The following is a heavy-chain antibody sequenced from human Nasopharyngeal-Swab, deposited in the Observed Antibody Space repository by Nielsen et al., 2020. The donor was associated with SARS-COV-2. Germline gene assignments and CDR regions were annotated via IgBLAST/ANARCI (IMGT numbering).Heavy chain of an antibody. V-gene: IGHV3-7*01. Sequence: GESLKISCAASGFTFSSYWMSWVRQAPGKGLEWVANIKQDGSEKYYVDSVKGRFTISRDNAKNSLYLQMNSLRAEDTALYYCASGSGGDSRYWGQGTLVTVSS. CDR3: ASGSGGDSRY. CDR1: GFTFSSYW. D-gene: IGHD4-23*01. J-gene: IGHJ4*02. CDR2: IKQDGSEK.